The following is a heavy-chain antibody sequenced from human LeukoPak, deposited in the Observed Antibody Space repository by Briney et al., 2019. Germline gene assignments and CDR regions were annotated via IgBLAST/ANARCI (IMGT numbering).Heavy chain of an antibody. V-gene: IGHV3-23*01. CDR1: GFTFSNAW. D-gene: IGHD2-2*01. CDR2: ISSSGGGT. J-gene: IGHJ1*01. CDR3: AKGHCSSTSCLSSAEYFQH. Sequence: GGSLRLSCAASGFTFSNAWMSWVRQAPGKGLEWVSAISSSGGGTYYADSVKGRFTISRDNSKNTLYLQMNSLRAEDTAVYYCAKGHCSSTSCLSSAEYFQHWGQGTLVTVSS.